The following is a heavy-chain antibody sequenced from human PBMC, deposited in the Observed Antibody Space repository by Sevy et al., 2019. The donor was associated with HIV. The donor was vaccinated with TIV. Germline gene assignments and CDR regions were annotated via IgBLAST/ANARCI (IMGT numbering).Heavy chain of an antibody. CDR3: AREVKGIAVAGTRANWFDP. D-gene: IGHD6-19*01. CDR2: IYTSGST. CDR1: GGSISSYY. J-gene: IGHJ5*02. Sequence: SETLSLTCTVSGGSISSYYWSWIRQPAGKGLEWIGRIYTSGSTNYNPSLKSRVTMSVDTSKNQFSLKLSCVTAADTAVYYCAREVKGIAVAGTRANWFDPWGQGTLVTASS. V-gene: IGHV4-4*07.